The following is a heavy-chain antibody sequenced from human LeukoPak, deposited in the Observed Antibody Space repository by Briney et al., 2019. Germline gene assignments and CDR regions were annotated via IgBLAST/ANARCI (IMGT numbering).Heavy chain of an antibody. J-gene: IGHJ1*01. V-gene: IGHV1-8*01. CDR3: ARGVHHYDSSGYYYGEFGS. CDR2: MNPNSANT. D-gene: IGHD3-22*01. CDR1: GYSFTSYD. Sequence: ASVMLSCKASGYSFTSYDINWVRQASGQGLEWMGWMNPNSANTAYAQRFQGRVTMTRNTSISTVYMELSSLRSEDTAVYYCARGVHHYDSSGYYYGEFGSWGLGTLVTVSS.